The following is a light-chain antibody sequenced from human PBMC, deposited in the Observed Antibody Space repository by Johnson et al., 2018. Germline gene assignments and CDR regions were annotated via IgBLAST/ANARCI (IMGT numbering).Light chain of an antibody. J-gene: IGLJ1*01. CDR3: GTWVSSLGSGNV. CDR1: SSNIGNNY. V-gene: IGLV1-51*02. Sequence: QSVLTQPPSVSAAPGQKVTISCSGSSSNIGNNYVSWYQQLPGTAPKLLIYENNKRPSGIPDRFSGSKSGTSATLGITGLQTGDEADYYCGTWVSSLGSGNVFGTVSKVTVL. CDR2: ENN.